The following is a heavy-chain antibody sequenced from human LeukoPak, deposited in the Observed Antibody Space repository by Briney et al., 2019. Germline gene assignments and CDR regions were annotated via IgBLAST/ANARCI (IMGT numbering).Heavy chain of an antibody. CDR3: AKWVGIRFDN. V-gene: IGHV3-23*01. D-gene: IGHD5-18*01. CDR2: ISGAGGST. J-gene: IGHJ4*02. Sequence: GSLRLSFAASGFTFSSYAMRWVRQAPGKGLEWVSSISGAGGSTNYADSAKGRFTISRDNSKNTLYLQMNSLRAEDTAVYYCAKWVGIRFDNWGQGTLVTVSS. CDR1: GFTFSSYA.